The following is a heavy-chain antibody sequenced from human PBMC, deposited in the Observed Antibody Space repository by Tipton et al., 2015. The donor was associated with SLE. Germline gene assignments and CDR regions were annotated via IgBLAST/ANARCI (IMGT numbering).Heavy chain of an antibody. CDR3: VKDGQEDGSGYYSLFDY. J-gene: IGHJ4*02. CDR2: ISSNGGTT. D-gene: IGHD3-22*01. V-gene: IGHV3-64D*08. Sequence: SLRLSCSASRFTFSNYPMHWVRQAPGKGLEYVATISSNGGTTYYADSVKGRFTISRDNSKNTLYIQMSRLRTEDTAVYYCVKDGQEDGSGYYSLFDYWGQGTLVTVSS. CDR1: RFTFSNYP.